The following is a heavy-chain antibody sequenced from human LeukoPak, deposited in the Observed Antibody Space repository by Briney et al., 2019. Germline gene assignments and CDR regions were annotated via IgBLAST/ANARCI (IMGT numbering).Heavy chain of an antibody. CDR3: ARVLGSSWYGYFDL. CDR1: GYTFTGYY. V-gene: IGHV1-2*06. CDR2: INPNSGGT. J-gene: IGHJ2*01. D-gene: IGHD6-13*01. Sequence: ASVKVSCKASGYTFTGYYMHWVRQAPGQGLEWMGRINPNSGGTNYAQKFQGRVTMTRDASISTAYMELSRLRSDDTAVYYCARVLGSSWYGYFDLWGRGTLVTVSS.